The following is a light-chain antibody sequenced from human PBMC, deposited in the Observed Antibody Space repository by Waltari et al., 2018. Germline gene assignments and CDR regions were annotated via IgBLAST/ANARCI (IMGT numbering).Light chain of an antibody. CDR1: QSISTW. CDR3: QQYNDYCGA. CDR2: KAS. J-gene: IGKJ1*01. V-gene: IGKV1-5*03. Sequence: DIQMTQSPSTLSASVGDRVTITCRASQSISTWLAWYQQKPGKAPKLLIYKASTLESGVPSRFSGSGSGTEFTLTISSLQPDDFATYYCQQYNDYCGAFGQGTKVEVK.